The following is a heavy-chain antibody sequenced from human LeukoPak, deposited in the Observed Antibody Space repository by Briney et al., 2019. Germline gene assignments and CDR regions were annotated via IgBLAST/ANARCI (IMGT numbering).Heavy chain of an antibody. V-gene: IGHV3-7*04. CDR1: GFTFTTYS. CDR3: AREKWLLLRYFDY. CDR2: IKQDGGEK. D-gene: IGHD3-22*01. Sequence: PGGSLRLSCAASGFTFTTYSMTWVRQAPGKGLEWVANIKQDGGEKYYVDSVKGRFTISRDNAKNSLYLQMNSLRAEDTAVYYCAREKWLLLRYFDYWGQGTLVTVSS. J-gene: IGHJ4*02.